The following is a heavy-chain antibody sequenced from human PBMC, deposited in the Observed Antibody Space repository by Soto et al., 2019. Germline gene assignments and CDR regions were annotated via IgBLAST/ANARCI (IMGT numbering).Heavy chain of an antibody. CDR1: GGTFSSYA. Sequence: SVKVSCKASGGTFSSYAISWVRQAPGQGLEWMGGTIPISGTANYAQKFQGRVTITADKSTSTAYMELSSLRSEDTAVYYCASEGYCSSTSCYGDYYGMDVWGQGTTVTVSS. V-gene: IGHV1-69*06. CDR3: ASEGYCSSTSCYGDYYGMDV. CDR2: TIPISGTA. J-gene: IGHJ6*02. D-gene: IGHD2-2*01.